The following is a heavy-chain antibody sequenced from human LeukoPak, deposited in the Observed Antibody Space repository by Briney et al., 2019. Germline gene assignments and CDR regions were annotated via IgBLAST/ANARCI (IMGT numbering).Heavy chain of an antibody. CDR2: ISYSGTT. CDR3: AREPRAWFGDYYYYYMDV. J-gene: IGHJ6*03. CDR1: GGSISSSSYY. D-gene: IGHD3-10*01. Sequence: PSETLSLTCTVSGGSISSSSYYWGWIRQPPGKGLEWIGSISYSGTTYYNPSLKSRVTISVDTSKNQFSLKLSSVTAADTAVYYCAREPRAWFGDYYYYYMDVWGKGTTVTVSS. V-gene: IGHV4-39*07.